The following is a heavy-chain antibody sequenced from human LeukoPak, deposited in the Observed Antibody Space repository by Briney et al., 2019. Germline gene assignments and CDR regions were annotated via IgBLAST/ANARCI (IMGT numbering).Heavy chain of an antibody. V-gene: IGHV3-21*01. J-gene: IGHJ4*02. Sequence: GGSLRLSCAASGFTFSSYSMNWVRQAPGKGLEWVSSISSSSYIYYADSVKGRFTISRDNAKNSLYLQMNSLRAEDTAVYYCARDRGMGSSFDYWGQGTLVTVSS. CDR3: ARDRGMGSSFDY. CDR2: ISSSSYI. CDR1: GFTFSSYS. D-gene: IGHD2-15*01.